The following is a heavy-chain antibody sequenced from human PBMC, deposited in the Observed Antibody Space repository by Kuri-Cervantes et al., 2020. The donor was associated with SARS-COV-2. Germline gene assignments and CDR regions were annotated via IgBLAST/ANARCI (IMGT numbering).Heavy chain of an antibody. J-gene: IGHJ4*02. CDR1: GGSFSGYQ. CDR2: INDSGAT. Sequence: SETLSLTCAVYGGSFSGYQWSWIRQTPGMGLEWIGQINDSGATKYNPSLKSRVIVSMDKSKNQFSLKLSSVTAADTAVYYCARLTTSYFDYWGQGTLVTVSS. CDR3: ARLTTSYFDY. V-gene: IGHV4-34*01. D-gene: IGHD4-11*01.